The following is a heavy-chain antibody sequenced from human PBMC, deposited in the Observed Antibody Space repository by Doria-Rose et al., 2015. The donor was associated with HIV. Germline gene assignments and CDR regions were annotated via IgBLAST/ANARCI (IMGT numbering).Heavy chain of an antibody. D-gene: IGHD6-13*01. CDR3: ARIKSSRWYHKYYFDF. J-gene: IGHJ4*02. Sequence: QITLKESGPVLVKPTETLTLTCTVSGVSLSSPGMGVSWIRQPPGKALEWLANIFSDEERYYTTSLKSRVIIYRSTSKSQVVLIMTDMDPVDTATYYCARIKSSRWYHKYYFDFWGQGTLVIVSA. CDR2: IFSDEER. CDR1: GVSLSSPGMG. V-gene: IGHV2-26*01.